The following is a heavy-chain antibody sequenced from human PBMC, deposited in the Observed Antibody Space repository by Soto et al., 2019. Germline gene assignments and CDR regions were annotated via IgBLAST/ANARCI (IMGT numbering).Heavy chain of an antibody. CDR1: VFTLSTYW. J-gene: IGHJ4*02. CDR3: ARDRPNNWSYPSSFDY. V-gene: IGHV3-7*01. D-gene: IGHD1-26*01. Sequence: SRRFSCAAYVFTLSTYWMSWVRPAAGEGLEWVANIKQDGSEKYSVDSVKGGITISSDNAENSMYLKMNSLRAEDTGVYYCARDRPNNWSYPSSFDYWGQGTLVTVSS. CDR2: IKQDGSEK.